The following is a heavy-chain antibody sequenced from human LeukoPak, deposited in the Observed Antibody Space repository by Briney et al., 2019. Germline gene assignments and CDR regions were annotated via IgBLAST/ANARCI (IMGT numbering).Heavy chain of an antibody. CDR1: GGSISSYY. J-gene: IGHJ6*03. V-gene: IGHV4-59*12. Sequence: SETLSLTCSVSGGSISSYYWSWIRQSPDKGLELIGYIHFSGSTDYNPSLKSRVTISVDTSKNQFSLKLSSVTAADTAVYYCARYPTTPYYYYYMDVWGKGTTVTVSS. CDR3: ARYPTTPYYYYYMDV. D-gene: IGHD1-26*01. CDR2: IHFSGST.